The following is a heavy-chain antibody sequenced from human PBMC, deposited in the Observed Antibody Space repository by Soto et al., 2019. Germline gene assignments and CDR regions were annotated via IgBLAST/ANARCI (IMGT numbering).Heavy chain of an antibody. CDR1: GGTFSSYA. Sequence: QVQLVQSGAEVKKPGSSVKVSCKASGGTFSSYAISWVRQAPGQGLEWMGGIIPIFGTANYAQKFQGRVTITADESTSTAYMELSSLRSEDTAVYYCARDPGSSFPQVYYYYGMDVWGQGTTVTVSS. CDR2: IIPIFGTA. J-gene: IGHJ6*02. V-gene: IGHV1-69*01. CDR3: ARDPGSSFPQVYYYYGMDV. D-gene: IGHD6-6*01.